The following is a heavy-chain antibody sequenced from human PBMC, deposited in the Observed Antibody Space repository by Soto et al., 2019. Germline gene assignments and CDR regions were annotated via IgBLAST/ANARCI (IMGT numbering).Heavy chain of an antibody. CDR3: AKGWLQHGMDV. CDR1: GFTFSSYG. J-gene: IGHJ6*02. CDR2: ISYDGSNK. Sequence: QVQLVESGGGVVQPGRSLRLSCAASGFTFSSYGMHWVRQAPGKGLEWVAVISYDGSNKYYADSVKGRFTISRDNSKNTLYLQMNSLRAEDTAVYYCAKGWLQHGMDVWGHGTTVTVSS. D-gene: IGHD5-12*01. V-gene: IGHV3-30*18.